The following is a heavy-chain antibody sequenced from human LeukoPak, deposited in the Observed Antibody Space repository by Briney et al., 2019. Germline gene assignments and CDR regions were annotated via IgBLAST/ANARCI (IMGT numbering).Heavy chain of an antibody. Sequence: GASVKVSCNASGYSFTSYGISWGRQRPGQGLEWMGWVSAYNGNTNYAQKLQGRVTITTDTSTSTAYMELRSLRSDDTAVYYCARLAVREDFWSGPTDYYFDYWGQGTLVTVSS. CDR1: GYSFTSYG. V-gene: IGHV1-18*01. D-gene: IGHD3-3*01. CDR2: VSAYNGNT. J-gene: IGHJ4*02. CDR3: ARLAVREDFWSGPTDYYFDY.